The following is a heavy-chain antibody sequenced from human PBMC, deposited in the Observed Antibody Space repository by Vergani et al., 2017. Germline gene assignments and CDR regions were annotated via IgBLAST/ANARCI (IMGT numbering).Heavy chain of an antibody. V-gene: IGHV1-69*12. CDR1: GGTFSSYA. D-gene: IGHD3-3*01. J-gene: IGHJ6*02. Sequence: QVQLEQSGAEVKKPGSSVKVSCKASGGTFSSYAISWVRQAPGQGLEWMGGIIPIFGTANYAQKFQGRVTITADESTSTAYMELSSLRSEDTAVYYCASRDITIFGVVIIRGYYYYGMDVWGQG. CDR2: IIPIFGTA. CDR3: ASRDITIFGVVIIRGYYYYGMDV.